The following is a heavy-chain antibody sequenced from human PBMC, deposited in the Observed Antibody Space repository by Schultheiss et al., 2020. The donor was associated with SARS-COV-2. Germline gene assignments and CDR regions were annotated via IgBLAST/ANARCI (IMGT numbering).Heavy chain of an antibody. V-gene: IGHV3-23*01. CDR2: ISGSGGST. CDR3: ARDGNWASDY. CDR1: GGSISSSSYY. Sequence: ETLSLTCTVSGGSISSSSYYWSWIRQPPGKGLEWVSAISGSGGSTYYADSVKGRFTISRDNAKNSLYLQMNSLRGEDTAVYYCARDGNWASDYWGQGTLVTVSS. D-gene: IGHD1-1*01. J-gene: IGHJ4*02.